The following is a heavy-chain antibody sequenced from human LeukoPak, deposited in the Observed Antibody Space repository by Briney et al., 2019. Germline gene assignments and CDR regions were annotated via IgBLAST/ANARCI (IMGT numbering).Heavy chain of an antibody. CDR2: IYYSGST. CDR3: ARGYSSSWDLDY. J-gene: IGHJ4*02. V-gene: IGHV4-30-4*01. D-gene: IGHD6-13*01. CDR1: GGSISSGDYY. Sequence: PSQTLSLTCTVSGGSISSGDYYWSWIRQPPGKGLEWIGYIYYSGSTYYNPSLKSRVTISVDTSKNQFSLKLSSVTAADTAVYYCARGYSSSWDLDYWGQGTLVTVSS.